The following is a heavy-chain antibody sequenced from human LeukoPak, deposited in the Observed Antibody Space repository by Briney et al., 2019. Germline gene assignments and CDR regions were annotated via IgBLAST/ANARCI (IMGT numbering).Heavy chain of an antibody. Sequence: GGSLRLSCAASGFTFSSYSMNWVRQAPGKGLEWVSYISSSSSTIYYADSVRGRFTISRDNAKNSLYLQMNNLRVEDTAVYYCARDPDDYWGQGTLVTVSS. CDR1: GFTFSSYS. CDR2: ISSSSSTI. V-gene: IGHV3-48*01. J-gene: IGHJ4*02. CDR3: ARDPDDY.